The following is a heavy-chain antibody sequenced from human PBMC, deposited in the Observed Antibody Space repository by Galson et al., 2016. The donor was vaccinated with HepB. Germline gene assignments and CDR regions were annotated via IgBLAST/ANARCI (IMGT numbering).Heavy chain of an antibody. J-gene: IGHJ5*02. CDR3: GKGGTGIAVPVDL. Sequence: SLRLSCAASGFTFSNAWMSWVRQAPGKGLEWVAVISYDGSKKYYADSVKGRFTISRDNSKNTLYLQMNTLRGEDTAVYYCGKGGTGIAVPVDLWGQGTLVTVSA. V-gene: IGHV3-30*18. D-gene: IGHD1-1*01. CDR1: GFTFSNAW. CDR2: ISYDGSKK.